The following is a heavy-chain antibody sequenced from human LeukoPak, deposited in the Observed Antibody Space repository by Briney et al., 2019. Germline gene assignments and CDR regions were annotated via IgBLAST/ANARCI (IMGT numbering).Heavy chain of an antibody. CDR3: ARDLELAYYDSTGYEY. Sequence: QPGPPLRLSCAASGFTFSAYWMHWVRQAPGKGLEWVSRCNNDGSSTTYADSVKGRFTISRDNAKNTLYLQMNSLRAEDTAVYYCARDLELAYYDSTGYEYWGQGNLVTVSS. CDR2: CNNDGSST. V-gene: IGHV3-74*01. J-gene: IGHJ4*02. D-gene: IGHD3-22*01. CDR1: GFTFSAYW.